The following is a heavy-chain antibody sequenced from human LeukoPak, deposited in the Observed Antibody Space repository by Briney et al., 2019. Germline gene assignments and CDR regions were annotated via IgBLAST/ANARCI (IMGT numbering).Heavy chain of an antibody. Sequence: GGSLRLSCAASGFTFSSYGMHWVRQAPGKGLEWVAVIWYDGSNKYYADSVKGRFTISRDNSKNTLYLQMNSLRAEDTAVYYCAKESGRGVVDYWGQGTLVTVSS. CDR1: GFTFSSYG. V-gene: IGHV3-33*06. CDR2: IWYDGSNK. D-gene: IGHD3-10*01. CDR3: AKESGRGVVDY. J-gene: IGHJ4*02.